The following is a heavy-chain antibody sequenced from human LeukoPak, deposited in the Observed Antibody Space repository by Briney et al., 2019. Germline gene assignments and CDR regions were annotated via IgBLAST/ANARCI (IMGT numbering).Heavy chain of an antibody. Sequence: ASVKVSCKASGGTFSSYAISWVRQAPGQGLEWMGRINPNSGGTNYAQKFQGRVTMTRDTSISTAYMELSRLRSDDTAVYYCARDLMIVVDAGDYWGQGTLVTVSS. V-gene: IGHV1-2*06. CDR1: GGTFSSYA. CDR3: ARDLMIVVDAGDY. D-gene: IGHD3-22*01. J-gene: IGHJ4*02. CDR2: INPNSGGT.